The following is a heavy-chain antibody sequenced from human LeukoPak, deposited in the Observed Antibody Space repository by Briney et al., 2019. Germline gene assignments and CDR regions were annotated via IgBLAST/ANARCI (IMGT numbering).Heavy chain of an antibody. V-gene: IGHV4-34*01. D-gene: IGHD2-15*01. J-gene: IGHJ4*02. CDR3: ARGKYYCSGDSCSPPFDY. CDR1: GGSFSDFY. CDR2: VDHTGGT. Sequence: PSETLSLTCAVFGGSFSDFYWSWLRLTPGKGLEWIGEVDHTGGTKYNSSLKSRVTISVDTSKNQFSLKLSSVTAADTAVYYCARGKYYCSGDSCSPPFDYWGRGALVTVSS.